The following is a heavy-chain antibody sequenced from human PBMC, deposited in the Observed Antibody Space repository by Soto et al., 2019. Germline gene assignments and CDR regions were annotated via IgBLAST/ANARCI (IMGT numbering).Heavy chain of an antibody. D-gene: IGHD4-17*01. J-gene: IGHJ4*02. CDR3: ARSSFTVTTPFYY. V-gene: IGHV4-31*03. Sequence: SETLSLTCTVSGGSISSGSYYWSWIRQHPGKGLEWIGYIYYSGSTYYNPSLKSRVTISVDTSKSQFSLKLSSVTAADTAVYYCARSSFTVTTPFYYWGQRTLVTVS. CDR2: IYYSGST. CDR1: GGSISSGSYY.